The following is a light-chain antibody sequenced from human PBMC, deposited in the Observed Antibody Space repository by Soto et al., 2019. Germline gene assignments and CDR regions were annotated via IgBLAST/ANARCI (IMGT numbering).Light chain of an antibody. Sequence: QSVLTQPASVSGSPGQSITISCTGTSSDVGGYKFVSWYQQHPGKAPKLMIYEVSNRPSGVSSRFSGSKSGNTASLTISGLQAEDEDDYYCGSYKGSTYVFGHGTKVTVL. CDR2: EVS. J-gene: IGLJ1*01. CDR3: GSYKGSTYV. V-gene: IGLV2-14*01. CDR1: SSDVGGYKF.